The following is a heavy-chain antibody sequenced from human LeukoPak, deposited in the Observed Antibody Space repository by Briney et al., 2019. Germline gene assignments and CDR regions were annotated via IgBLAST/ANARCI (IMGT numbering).Heavy chain of an antibody. CDR3: ARAGHGDIVVVPAAMPSSIWFDY. Sequence: SETLSLTCTVSGGSISSYYWSWIRQPPGKGLEWIGYIYYSGSTNYSPSLKSRVTISVDTSKSQFSLKLSSVTAADTAEYYCARAGHGDIVVVPAAMPSSIWFDYWGQGTLVTVSS. J-gene: IGHJ4*02. CDR1: GGSISSYY. V-gene: IGHV4-59*01. CDR2: IYYSGST. D-gene: IGHD2-2*01.